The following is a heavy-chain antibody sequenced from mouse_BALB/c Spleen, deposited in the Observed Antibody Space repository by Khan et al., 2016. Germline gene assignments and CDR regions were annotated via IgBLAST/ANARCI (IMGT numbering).Heavy chain of an antibody. CDR2: ILPGSGST. J-gene: IGHJ4*01. V-gene: IGHV1-9*01. CDR1: GYTLSTYW. Sequence: QVQLQQPGAELMKPGASVKISCKVTGYTLSTYWIEWVKQRPGHGLEWIGQILPGSGSTKYNEKFKGKATFTADKPSNPAYMQLSSLSSEDAAGYYCARWYGMDYWGQGTSVTVSS. CDR3: ARWYGMDY.